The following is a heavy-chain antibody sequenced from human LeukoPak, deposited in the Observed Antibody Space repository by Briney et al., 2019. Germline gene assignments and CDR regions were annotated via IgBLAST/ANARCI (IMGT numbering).Heavy chain of an antibody. CDR1: GGSISSCSYY. Sequence: SETLSLTCTVSGGSISSCSYYWGWIRQPPGKGLEWIGSIYYSGSTYYNPSLKSRVTISVDTSKNQFSLKLSSVTAADTAVYYCASLYYYDSSGLYWGQGTLVTVSS. J-gene: IGHJ4*02. CDR3: ASLYYYDSSGLY. V-gene: IGHV4-39*01. CDR2: IYYSGST. D-gene: IGHD3-22*01.